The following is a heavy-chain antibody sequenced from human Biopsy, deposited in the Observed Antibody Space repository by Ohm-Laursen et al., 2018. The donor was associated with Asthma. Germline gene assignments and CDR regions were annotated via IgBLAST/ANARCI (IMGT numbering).Heavy chain of an antibody. Sequence: SLRLSCAASGFTFSSYAMHWVRQAPGKGLKWAAVISYDGSNKYYADSVKGRFTISRDNSKNTLYLQMNSLRAEDTAVYYCARDKPSHIDYYYGMDVWGQGTTVTVSS. CDR3: ARDKPSHIDYYYGMDV. V-gene: IGHV3-30-3*01. J-gene: IGHJ6*02. CDR2: ISYDGSNK. CDR1: GFTFSSYA.